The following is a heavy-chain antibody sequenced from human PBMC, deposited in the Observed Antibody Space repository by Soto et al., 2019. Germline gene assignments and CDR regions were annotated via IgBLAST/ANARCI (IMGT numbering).Heavy chain of an antibody. CDR3: ARATQSYYGTSGYYSYGH. J-gene: IGHJ4*02. CDR2: INWNGGSK. D-gene: IGHD3-22*01. CDR1: GFTFDEYA. Sequence: EVQLVESGGGVVRPGGSLRLSCAASGFTFDEYALTWVRQAPGKGLEWVAGINWNGGSKGYADSVKGRFTISRDNAKSALYLQMNNLRAEDTAFYFCARATQSYYGTSGYYSYGHWGQGAQVTVSS. V-gene: IGHV3-20*04.